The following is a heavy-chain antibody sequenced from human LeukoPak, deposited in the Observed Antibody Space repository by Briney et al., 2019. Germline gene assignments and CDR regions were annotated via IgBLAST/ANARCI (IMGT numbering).Heavy chain of an antibody. Sequence: SVKVSCKASGCTFSSYAISWVRQAPGQGLEWMGGIIPIFGTANYAQKFQGRVTITADGSTSTAYMELSSLRSEDTAVYYCARGQFEKLYYYYYMDVWGKGTTVTVYS. J-gene: IGHJ6*03. CDR2: IIPIFGTA. CDR1: GCTFSSYA. CDR3: ARGQFEKLYYYYYMDV. V-gene: IGHV1-69*13. D-gene: IGHD3-10*01.